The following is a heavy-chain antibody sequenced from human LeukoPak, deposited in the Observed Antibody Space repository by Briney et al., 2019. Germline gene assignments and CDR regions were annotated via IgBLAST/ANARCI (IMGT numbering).Heavy chain of an antibody. CDR1: GDIVSSNNVA. CDR2: TYYRSKWYN. CDR3: ARGHWGDPSRNYYYYGMDV. D-gene: IGHD3-16*01. V-gene: IGHV6-1*01. Sequence: SQTLSLTCAISGDIVSSNNVAWIWIRQSPSRGLEWLGRTYYRSKWYNDYAVSVRSRITFIPDTSKNQFSLQLKSVTPEDTAVYYCARGHWGDPSRNYYYYGMDVWGQGTTVTVSS. J-gene: IGHJ6*02.